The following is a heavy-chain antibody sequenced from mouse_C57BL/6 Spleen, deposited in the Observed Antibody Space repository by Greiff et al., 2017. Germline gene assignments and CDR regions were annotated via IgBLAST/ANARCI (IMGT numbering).Heavy chain of an antibody. CDR1: GYTFTSYW. J-gene: IGHJ4*01. CDR3: ARWGPYAMDD. V-gene: IGHV1-64*01. Sequence: VQLQQSGAELVKPGASVKLSCKASGYTFTSYWMHWVKQRPGQGLEWIGMIHPNSGSTNYNEKFKSKATLTLAKSSSTAYMQLSSLASEDTAVYYCARWGPYAMDDWGQGTSVTVSS. CDR2: IHPNSGST.